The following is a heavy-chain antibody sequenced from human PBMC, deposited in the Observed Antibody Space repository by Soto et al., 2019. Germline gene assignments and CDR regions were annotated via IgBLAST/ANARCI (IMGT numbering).Heavy chain of an antibody. CDR3: ARLYCSASSCYSVGAFDI. J-gene: IGHJ3*02. CDR1: GFTFSSYG. CDR2: IWFDGSDK. V-gene: IGHV3-33*01. Sequence: LRLSCAASGFTFSSYGMHWVRQAPGKGLEWVALIWFDGSDKYYTESVKGRFTISRDNSKSTLYLQMNSLRAEDTAVYYCARLYCSASSCYSVGAFDIRGQGTMVTVS. D-gene: IGHD2-15*01.